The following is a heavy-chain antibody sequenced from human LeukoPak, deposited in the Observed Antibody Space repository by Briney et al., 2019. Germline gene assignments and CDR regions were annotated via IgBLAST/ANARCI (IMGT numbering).Heavy chain of an antibody. D-gene: IGHD3-16*01. J-gene: IGHJ6*02. CDR2: FDPEDGET. Sequence: ASVKVSCKVSGYTLTELSMHWVRQAPGKGLEWMGGFDPEDGETIYAQKFQGRVTMTEDTSASTAYMDLSSLRSGDTAVYYCARDVTRLREGDYYYDLDVWGQGTTVTVSS. CDR1: GYTLTELS. V-gene: IGHV1-24*01. CDR3: ARDVTRLREGDYYYDLDV.